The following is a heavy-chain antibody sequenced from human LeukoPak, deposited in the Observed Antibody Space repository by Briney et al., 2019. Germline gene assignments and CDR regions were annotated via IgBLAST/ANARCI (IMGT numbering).Heavy chain of an antibody. V-gene: IGHV3-9*01. J-gene: IGHJ4*02. Sequence: PGRSLRLSCAASGFTFDDYAMHWVRQAPGKGLEWVSGISWNSGSIGYADSVKGRFTISRDNSKNTLYLQMNSLRAEDTAVYYCARKTVTTFTDLDYWGQGTLVTVSS. CDR2: ISWNSGSI. CDR3: ARKTVTTFTDLDY. CDR1: GFTFDDYA. D-gene: IGHD4-17*01.